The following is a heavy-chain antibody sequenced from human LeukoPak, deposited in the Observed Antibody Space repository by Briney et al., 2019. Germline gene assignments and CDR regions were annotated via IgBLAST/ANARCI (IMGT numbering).Heavy chain of an antibody. V-gene: IGHV3-48*04. D-gene: IGHD6-13*01. CDR3: ARGRGSWYGVYFDY. CDR1: GFTFSSYS. Sequence: GGSLRLSCAASGFTFSSYSMNWVRQAPGKGLEWVSYISSASGSIYYADSVKGRFTISRDNAKNSLYLQMNSLRTEDTAVYYCARGRGSWYGVYFDYWGQGTLVTVSS. CDR2: ISSASGSI. J-gene: IGHJ4*02.